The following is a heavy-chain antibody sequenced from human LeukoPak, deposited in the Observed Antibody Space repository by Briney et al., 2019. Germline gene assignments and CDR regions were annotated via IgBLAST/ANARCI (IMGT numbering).Heavy chain of an antibody. CDR2: INPESGGT. CDR3: APASMTYDY. V-gene: IGHV1-2*02. Sequence: ASVKVSCKASGYTFTDYSMHWVRQAPGQGLEWMGWINPESGGTNYAQKFQGRITMTRDMSISTAYTELSSLRSDDTAVYYCAPASMTYDYWGQGTLVTVSS. CDR1: GYTFTDYS. J-gene: IGHJ4*02. D-gene: IGHD2-15*01.